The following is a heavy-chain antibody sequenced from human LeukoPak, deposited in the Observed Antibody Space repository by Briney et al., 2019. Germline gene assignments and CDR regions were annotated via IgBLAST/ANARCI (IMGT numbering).Heavy chain of an antibody. D-gene: IGHD3-9*01. CDR1: GYTFTDSY. Sequence: ASVKVSCKASGYTFTDSYTHWVRQAPGQGLEWMGWINPNSGGTNYAQKFQGRVTMTRDTSITTAYMDLSRLRSDDTAVYYCARGVGGNARWRNFDWSKKIPMRDYFDYWGQGTLVTVSS. CDR2: INPNSGGT. V-gene: IGHV1-2*02. CDR3: ARGVGGNARWRNFDWSKKIPMRDYFDY. J-gene: IGHJ4*02.